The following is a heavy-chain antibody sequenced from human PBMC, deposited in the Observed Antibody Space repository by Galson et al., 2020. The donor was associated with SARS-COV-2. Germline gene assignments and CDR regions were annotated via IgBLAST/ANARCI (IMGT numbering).Heavy chain of an antibody. CDR3: AKGGRYYEWGYYFDY. V-gene: IGHV3-23*01. CDR1: GFTFSDYV. J-gene: IGHJ4*02. Sequence: GGSLKISCAASGFTFSDYVINWVRQAPGKGLEWVSAVSANGEKTYYADSVKGRFTISRDNSENRVYLQMHSLRADDTALYYCAKGGRYYEWGYYFDYWGQGTLVTVSS. CDR2: VSANGEKT. D-gene: IGHD1-26*01.